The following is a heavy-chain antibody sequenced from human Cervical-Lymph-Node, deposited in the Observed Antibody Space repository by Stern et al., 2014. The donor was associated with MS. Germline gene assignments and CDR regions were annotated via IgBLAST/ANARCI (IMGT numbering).Heavy chain of an antibody. D-gene: IGHD3-22*01. J-gene: IGHJ4*02. Sequence: VQLLESGGGVVQPGMSLRLSCAATGFSFSTYGMHWVRQAPGKGLEWVSVIWFDENNRSYADSVKGRFTISRDNSKNMLYLQMNSLGAEDTAVYYCASTQIGEGDSSGYDLDYWGQGTLVTVSS. CDR1: GFSFSTYG. CDR2: IWFDENNR. CDR3: ASTQIGEGDSSGYDLDY. V-gene: IGHV3-33*01.